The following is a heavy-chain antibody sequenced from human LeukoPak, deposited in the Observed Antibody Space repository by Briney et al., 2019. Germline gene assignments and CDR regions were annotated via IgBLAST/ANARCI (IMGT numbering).Heavy chain of an antibody. CDR3: AKSPVLTNLDY. D-gene: IGHD4/OR15-4a*01. J-gene: IGHJ4*02. V-gene: IGHV3-23*01. CDR2: ISGSGGGT. Sequence: GGSLRLSCAASGFTFSSYAMSWVRQAPGKGLEWVSAISGSGGGTFYADSVKGRFTISRDNSKNTLYLQMNSLRVEDTAVYYCAKSPVLTNLDYWGQGTLVTVSS. CDR1: GFTFSSYA.